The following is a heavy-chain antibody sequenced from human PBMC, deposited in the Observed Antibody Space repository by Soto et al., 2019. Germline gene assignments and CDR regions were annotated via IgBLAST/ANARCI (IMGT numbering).Heavy chain of an antibody. V-gene: IGHV3-7*01. D-gene: IGHD5-12*01. CDR2: IKQDGSEK. CDR3: ARDPNMVATMGSIYYYYGIDV. Sequence: EVQLVESGGGLVQPGGSLRLSCAASGFTFSSYWMSWVRQAPGKGLEWVANIKQDGSEKYYVDSVKGRFTISRDNAKNSLYLQMNSLRAADTAVYYCARDPNMVATMGSIYYYYGIDVWGQGTTVTVSS. CDR1: GFTFSSYW. J-gene: IGHJ6*02.